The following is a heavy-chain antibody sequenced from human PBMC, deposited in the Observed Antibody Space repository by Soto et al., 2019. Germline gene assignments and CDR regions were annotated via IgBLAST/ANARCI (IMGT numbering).Heavy chain of an antibody. Sequence: SETLSLTCAVYGGSFSGYYWSWIRQPPGKGLECIGEINHSGSTNYNPSLKSRVTISVDTSKNQFSLKLSSVTAADTAVYYCVRKAPTNSAAGTGGWFDPWGQGTLVTVSS. CDR2: INHSGST. J-gene: IGHJ5*02. CDR1: GGSFSGYY. V-gene: IGHV4-34*01. D-gene: IGHD6-13*01. CDR3: VRKAPTNSAAGTGGWFDP.